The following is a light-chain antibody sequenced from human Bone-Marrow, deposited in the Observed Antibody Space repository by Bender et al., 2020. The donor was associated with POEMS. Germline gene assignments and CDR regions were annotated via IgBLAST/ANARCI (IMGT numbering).Light chain of an antibody. V-gene: IGLV1-47*01. CDR2: RNN. J-gene: IGLJ3*02. CDR1: GSNIGINY. Sequence: QSVLTQPPSASGTPGQRVTISCSGSGSNIGINYVYWYQQLPGTAPKLLIYRNNQRPSGVPDRFSGSKSGTSASLAITGLQSDDEAIYFCVAWDASLNGWVFGGGTKLTVL. CDR3: VAWDASLNGWV.